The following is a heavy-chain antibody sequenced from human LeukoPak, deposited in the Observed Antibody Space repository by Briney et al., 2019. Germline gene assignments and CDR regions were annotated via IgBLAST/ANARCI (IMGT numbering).Heavy chain of an antibody. CDR1: GFTVSSYY. CDR2: IYNTGST. Sequence: GGSLRLSCAASGFTVSSYYMSWVRQAPGKGLEWVSNIYNTGSTNYADSVKGRFTISRDNSKNTLYLQMNSLRAEDTAVYYRARDSPGDLWDYWGQGTLVTVSS. V-gene: IGHV3-66*03. CDR3: ARDSPGDLWDY. J-gene: IGHJ4*02. D-gene: IGHD7-27*01.